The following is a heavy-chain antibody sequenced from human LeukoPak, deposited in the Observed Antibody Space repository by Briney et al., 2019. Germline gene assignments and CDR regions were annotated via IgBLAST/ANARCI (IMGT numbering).Heavy chain of an antibody. CDR3: ARGGLLWWPLDY. D-gene: IGHD2-21*01. J-gene: IGHJ4*02. CDR1: GGSFSGYY. V-gene: IGHV4-34*01. Sequence: PSETQSLTCAVYGGSFSGYYWSWIRQPPEKGLEWIGEINHSGSTNYNPSLKSRVTISVDTSKNQFSLKLSSVTAADTAVYYCARGGLLWWPLDYWGQGTLVTVSS. CDR2: INHSGST.